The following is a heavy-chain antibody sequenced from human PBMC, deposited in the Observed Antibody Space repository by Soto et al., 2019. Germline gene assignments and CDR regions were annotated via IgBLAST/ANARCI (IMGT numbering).Heavy chain of an antibody. J-gene: IGHJ4*02. V-gene: IGHV3-23*01. CDR3: ANNPFGVVILPLN. CDR2: ISGSGGST. Sequence: EGSLRLSCAASGFTFSSYAMSWVRQAPGKGLEWVSAISGSGGSTYYADSVKGRFTISRDNSKNTLYLQMNSLRAEDTAVYYCANNPFGVVILPLNWGQGTLVTVSS. D-gene: IGHD3-3*01. CDR1: GFTFSSYA.